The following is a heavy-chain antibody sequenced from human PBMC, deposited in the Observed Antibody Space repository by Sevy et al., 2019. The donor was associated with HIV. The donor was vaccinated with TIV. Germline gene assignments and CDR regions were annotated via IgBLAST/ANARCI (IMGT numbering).Heavy chain of an antibody. D-gene: IGHD3-3*01. V-gene: IGHV4-59*08. CDR2: ISYSGST. J-gene: IGHJ5*02. CDR3: ARKGVSAYDDTFDP. Sequence: SETLSLTCTVSGGSISSYYWSWIRQPPGKGLEWFGYISYSGSTNYNPSLKSRVTISIDTSKNQFSLKLSSMTAADTAVYYCARKGVSAYDDTFDPWGQGTLVTVSS. CDR1: GGSISSYY.